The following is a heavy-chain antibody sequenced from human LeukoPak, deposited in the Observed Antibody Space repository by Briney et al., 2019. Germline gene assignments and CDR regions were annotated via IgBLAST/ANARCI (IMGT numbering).Heavy chain of an antibody. CDR3: ARRPNYYDSSGLN. Sequence: GASVKVSCKASGYTFTGYYMHWVRQAPGLGLEWMGRINPNSGGTNYAQKFQGRVTMTRDASISTAYMELSRLRSDDTAVYYCARRPNYYDSSGLNWGQGTLVTVSS. V-gene: IGHV1-2*06. J-gene: IGHJ4*02. CDR1: GYTFTGYY. CDR2: INPNSGGT. D-gene: IGHD3-22*01.